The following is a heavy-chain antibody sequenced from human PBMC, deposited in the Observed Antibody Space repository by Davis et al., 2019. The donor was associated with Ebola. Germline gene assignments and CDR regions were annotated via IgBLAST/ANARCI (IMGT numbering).Heavy chain of an antibody. CDR2: FDPEDGET. CDR1: GYTLTELS. J-gene: IGHJ3*02. D-gene: IGHD2-15*01. CDR3: ATYASCGVVVVAATCRAFDI. Sequence: ASVKVSCKVSGYTLTELSMHWVRQAPGKGLEWMGGFDPEDGETIYAQKFQGRVTMTEDTSTDTAYMELSSLRSEDTAVYYCATYASCGVVVVAATCRAFDIWGQGTMVTVSS. V-gene: IGHV1-24*01.